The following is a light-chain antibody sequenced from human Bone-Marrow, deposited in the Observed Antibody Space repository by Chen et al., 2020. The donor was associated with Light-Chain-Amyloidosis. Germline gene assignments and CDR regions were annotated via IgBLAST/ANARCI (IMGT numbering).Light chain of an antibody. Sequence: EIVLTQSPATLSLSPGERATLSCRASQSVSSYLAWYQHKPGQAPRLLIYDASNRATGIPARFSGSGSGTDFTLTISSLEPEDFAVYYCQQRSNWPRTVGQGTKVEIK. CDR1: QSVSSY. CDR3: QQRSNWPRT. V-gene: IGKV3-11*01. J-gene: IGKJ1*01. CDR2: DAS.